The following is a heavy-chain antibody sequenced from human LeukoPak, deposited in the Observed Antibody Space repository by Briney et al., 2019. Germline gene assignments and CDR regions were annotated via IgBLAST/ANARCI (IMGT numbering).Heavy chain of an antibody. Sequence: AASVKVSCKASGYTFTGYYMHWVRQAPGQGLEWMGIINPSGGSTSYAQKFQGRVTMTRDTSTSTVYMELSSLRSEDTAVYYCARESPDIVVVPAATSSWFDPWGQGTLVTVSS. D-gene: IGHD2-2*01. CDR3: ARESPDIVVVPAATSSWFDP. CDR1: GYTFTGYY. J-gene: IGHJ5*02. CDR2: INPSGGST. V-gene: IGHV1-46*01.